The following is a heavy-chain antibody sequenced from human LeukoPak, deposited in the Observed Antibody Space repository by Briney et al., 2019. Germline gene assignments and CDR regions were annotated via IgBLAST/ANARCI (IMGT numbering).Heavy chain of an antibody. Sequence: GESLKISCKGSGYSFTSYWIGWVRQMPGKGLEWMGIIYPGDSDTRYSPSFQGQVTISADKSISTAYLQWSSLKASDTAMYYCARQGDYDILTGYYTNWFDPWGQGTLVTASS. J-gene: IGHJ5*02. CDR1: GYSFTSYW. D-gene: IGHD3-9*01. CDR2: IYPGDSDT. V-gene: IGHV5-51*01. CDR3: ARQGDYDILTGYYTNWFDP.